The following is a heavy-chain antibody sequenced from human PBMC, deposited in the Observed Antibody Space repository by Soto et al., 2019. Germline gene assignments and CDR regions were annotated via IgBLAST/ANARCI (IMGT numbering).Heavy chain of an antibody. Sequence: GASVKVSCKASGGTFSSYAISWVRQAPGQGLEWMGGIIPIFGTANYAQKFQGRVTITADESTSTAYMELSSLRSEDTAVYYCARSIVATIGDYYYYYGMDVWGQGTTVTVSS. V-gene: IGHV1-69*13. J-gene: IGHJ6*02. CDR2: IIPIFGTA. CDR1: GGTFSSYA. CDR3: ARSIVATIGDYYYYYGMDV. D-gene: IGHD5-12*01.